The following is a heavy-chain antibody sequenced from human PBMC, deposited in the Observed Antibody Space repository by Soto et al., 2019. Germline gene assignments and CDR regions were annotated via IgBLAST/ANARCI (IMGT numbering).Heavy chain of an antibody. CDR1: GFTFSSYW. D-gene: IGHD3-3*01. CDR3: ARVEPYGYYDFWRGYYGMDV. V-gene: IGHV3-7*01. J-gene: IGHJ6*02. Sequence: PGGSLRLSCAASGFTFSSYWMSWVRQAPGKGLEWVANIKQDGSEKYYVDSVKGRFTISRDNAKNSLYLQMNSLRAEDTAVYYCARVEPYGYYDFWRGYYGMDVWGQGTTVTVSS. CDR2: IKQDGSEK.